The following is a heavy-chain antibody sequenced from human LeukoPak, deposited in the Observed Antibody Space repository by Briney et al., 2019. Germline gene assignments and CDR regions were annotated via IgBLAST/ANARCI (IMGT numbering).Heavy chain of an antibody. CDR2: IDQSGST. J-gene: IGHJ4*02. CDR1: GGSFSSYY. Sequence: PSETLSLTCAVFGGSFSSYYLHWIRQPPGKGLEWIGEIDQSGSTKYNPSLKSRLTISADTSKNQFSLNLSSVTDTAVYYCVIFIMGSTTADYWAQGTLVTVSS. V-gene: IGHV4-34*07. D-gene: IGHD1-26*01. CDR3: VIFIMGSTTADY.